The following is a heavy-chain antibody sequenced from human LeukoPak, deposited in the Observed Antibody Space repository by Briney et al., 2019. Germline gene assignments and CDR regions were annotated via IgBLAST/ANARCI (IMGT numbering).Heavy chain of an antibody. CDR3: ARVVTPNWFDP. CDR2: ISGSGGST. J-gene: IGHJ5*02. CDR1: GFTFSSYA. Sequence: GGSLRLSWAASGFTFSSYAMSWVRQAPGKGLEWVSAISGSGGSTYYADSVKGRFTISRDNSKNTLYLQMNSLRAEDTAVYYCARVVTPNWFDPWGQGTLVTVSS. V-gene: IGHV3-23*01.